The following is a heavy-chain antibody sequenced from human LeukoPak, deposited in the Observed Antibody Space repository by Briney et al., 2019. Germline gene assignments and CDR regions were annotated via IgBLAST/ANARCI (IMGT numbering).Heavy chain of an antibody. Sequence: GSSVKVSCKASGGTFSSYAISWVRQAPGQGLEWMGGIIPIFGTANYAQKFQGRDTITADESTSTAYMELSSLRSEDTAVYYCASLPDKYYDSSGYYDGWGQGTLVTVSS. CDR1: GGTFSSYA. J-gene: IGHJ4*02. CDR2: IIPIFGTA. D-gene: IGHD3-22*01. V-gene: IGHV1-69*01. CDR3: ASLPDKYYDSSGYYDG.